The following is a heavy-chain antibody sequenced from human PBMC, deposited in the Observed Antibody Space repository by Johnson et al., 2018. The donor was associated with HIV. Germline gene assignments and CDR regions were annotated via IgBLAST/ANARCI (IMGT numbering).Heavy chain of an antibody. CDR2: ISSSGSTI. CDR1: GFTFSDYY. Sequence: QVQLVESGGGLVKPGGSLRLSCAASGFTFSDYYMTWIRQAPGRGLEWVSYISSSGSTIYYADSVKGRFTISRDNSKNSLYLQMNSLRAEDTAVYYCARDLKYDYDSSGYSTGAFDIWGQGTMVTVSS. V-gene: IGHV3-11*04. D-gene: IGHD3-22*01. CDR3: ARDLKYDYDSSGYSTGAFDI. J-gene: IGHJ3*02.